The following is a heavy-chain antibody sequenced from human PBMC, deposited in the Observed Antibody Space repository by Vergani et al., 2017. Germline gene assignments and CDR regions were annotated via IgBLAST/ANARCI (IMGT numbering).Heavy chain of an antibody. CDR1: GFSLSNARMG. D-gene: IGHD1-26*01. Sequence: QVTLKESGPVLVKPTETLTLTCTVSGFSLSNARMGVSWIRQPPGKALEWLAHIFSNDEKSYSTSLKSRLTISKVTSKSQVVLTMTNMDPVDTATYYCARFIVGATTRGGIGYYYYYYGMDVWGQGTTVTVSS. CDR2: IFSNDEK. J-gene: IGHJ6*02. CDR3: ARFIVGATTRGGIGYYYYYYGMDV. V-gene: IGHV2-26*01.